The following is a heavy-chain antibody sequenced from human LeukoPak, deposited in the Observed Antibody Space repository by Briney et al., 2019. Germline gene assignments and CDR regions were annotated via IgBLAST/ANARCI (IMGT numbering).Heavy chain of an antibody. Sequence: ASVKVSCKVSGYTLTELSMHWVRQAPGKGLEWMGGFDPEDDETIYAQKFQGRVTMTEDTSTDTAYMELSSLRSEDTAVYYCATTEPRYSGSSSAFDIWGQGTMVTVSS. D-gene: IGHD1-26*01. CDR2: FDPEDDET. CDR1: GYTLTELS. V-gene: IGHV1-24*01. J-gene: IGHJ3*02. CDR3: ATTEPRYSGSSSAFDI.